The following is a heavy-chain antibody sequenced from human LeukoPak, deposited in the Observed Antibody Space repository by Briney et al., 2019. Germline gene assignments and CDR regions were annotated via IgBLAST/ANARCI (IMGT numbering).Heavy chain of an antibody. CDR2: IWYDGSNK. Sequence: QPGRSLRLPCAASGFTFSSYGMHWVRQAPGKGLEWVAVIWYDGSNKYYADSVKGRFTISRDNSKNTLYLQMNSLRAEDTAVYYCASAYCGGDCYTLDYWGQGTLVTVSS. V-gene: IGHV3-33*01. CDR1: GFTFSSYG. J-gene: IGHJ4*02. D-gene: IGHD2-21*02. CDR3: ASAYCGGDCYTLDY.